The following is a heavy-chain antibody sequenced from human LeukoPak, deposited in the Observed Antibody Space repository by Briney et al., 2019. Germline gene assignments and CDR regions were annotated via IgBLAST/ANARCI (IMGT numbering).Heavy chain of an antibody. J-gene: IGHJ6*04. D-gene: IGHD2-2*01. CDR1: GYTFTGYY. CDR3: ARGGSCSSTSCYGRYYGMDV. V-gene: IGHV1-2*04. Sequence: ASVKVSCKASGYTFTGYYMHWVRQAPGQGLEWMGWINPNSGGTNYAQKFQGWVTMTRDTSISTAYMELSRLRSDDTAVYYCARGGSCSSTSCYGRYYGMDVWGKGTTVTVSS. CDR2: INPNSGGT.